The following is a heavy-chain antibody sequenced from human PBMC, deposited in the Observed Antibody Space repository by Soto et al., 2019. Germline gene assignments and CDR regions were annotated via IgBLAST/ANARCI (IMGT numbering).Heavy chain of an antibody. CDR1: GLTFRSYG. J-gene: IGHJ4*02. CDR2: ISYDGSNK. Sequence: QVQLVESGGGVVQPGRSLRLSCAVCGLTFRSYGMHWVRQAPGKGLEWVAVISYDGSNKYYADSVKGRFTISRDNSKNTLYLQMNSLRAEDTAVYYCAKDIAGDFWSGYHYFDYWGQGTLVTVSS. CDR3: AKDIAGDFWSGYHYFDY. D-gene: IGHD3-3*01. V-gene: IGHV3-30*18.